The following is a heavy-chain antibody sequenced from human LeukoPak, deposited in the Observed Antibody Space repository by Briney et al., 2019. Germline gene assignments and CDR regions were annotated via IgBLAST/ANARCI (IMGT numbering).Heavy chain of an antibody. CDR2: IRYDGSNK. CDR1: GFTFSSYG. J-gene: IGHJ1*01. V-gene: IGHV3-30*02. Sequence: GGSLRLSCAASGFTFSSYGMHWVRQAPGKGLEWVAFIRYDGSNKYYADSVKGRFTISRDNSKNTLYLQMNSLRAEDTAVYYCAKDVFLSTSSAYFQHWGQGTLVTVSS. D-gene: IGHD2-2*01. CDR3: AKDVFLSTSSAYFQH.